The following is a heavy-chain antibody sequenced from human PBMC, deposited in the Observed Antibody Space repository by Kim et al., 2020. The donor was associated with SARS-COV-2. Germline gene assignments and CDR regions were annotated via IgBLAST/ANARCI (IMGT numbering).Heavy chain of an antibody. CDR3: AREVYYDSSPYFDY. CDR2: IYHSGST. D-gene: IGHD3-22*01. V-gene: IGHV4-30-2*01. CDR1: GGSISSGGYS. Sequence: SETLSLTCAVSGGSISSGGYSWSWIRQPPGKGLEWIGYIYHSGSTYYNPSLKSRVTISVDRSKNQFSLKLSSVTAADTAVYYCAREVYYDSSPYFDYWGQGTLVTVSS. J-gene: IGHJ4*02.